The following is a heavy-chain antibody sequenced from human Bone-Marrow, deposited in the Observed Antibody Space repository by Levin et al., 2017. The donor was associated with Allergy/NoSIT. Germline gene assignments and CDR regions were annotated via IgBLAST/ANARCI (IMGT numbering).Heavy chain of an antibody. CDR3: ARQFDSGYDSAYFDY. D-gene: IGHD5-12*01. CDR2: INPDSGDT. J-gene: IGHJ4*02. CDR1: GYTFIAYN. V-gene: IGHV1-2*07. Sequence: GASVKVSCKTSGYTFIAYNIYWVRQAPGEGLEWMGWINPDSGDTHYEHKFHDRVTMTRDTSISTAYLDLSRLTSDDTAVYYCARQFDSGYDSAYFDYWGQGALVTVSS.